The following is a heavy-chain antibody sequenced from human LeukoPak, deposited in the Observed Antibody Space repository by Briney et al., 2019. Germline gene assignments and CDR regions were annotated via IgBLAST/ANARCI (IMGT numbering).Heavy chain of an antibody. CDR3: ASYNVYSSSWGYFQH. D-gene: IGHD6-13*01. J-gene: IGHJ1*01. CDR2: IYYSGGT. V-gene: IGHV4-39*07. CDR1: GGSISSSSYY. Sequence: SETLSLTCTVSGGSISSSSYYWGWIRQPPGKGLEWIGSIYYSGGTYYNPSLKSRVTISVDTSKNQFSLKLSSVTAADTAVYYCASYNVYSSSWGYFQHWGQGTLVTVSS.